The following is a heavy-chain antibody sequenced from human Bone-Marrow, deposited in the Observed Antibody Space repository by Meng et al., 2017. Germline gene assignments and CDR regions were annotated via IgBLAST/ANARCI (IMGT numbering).Heavy chain of an antibody. V-gene: IGHV4-34*01. CDR2: INHSGST. CDR1: GGSFRGYY. Sequence: QAHLQQCGAGAVTAQETLSLTCAVFGGSFRGYYWSWIRQPPGKGLEXIGEINHSGSTNYNPSLKSRVTISVDTSKNQFSLKLSSVTAADTAVYYCARVGSRSEDYWGQGTLVPSPQ. CDR3: ARVGSRSEDY. D-gene: IGHD2-2*01. J-gene: IGHJ4*02.